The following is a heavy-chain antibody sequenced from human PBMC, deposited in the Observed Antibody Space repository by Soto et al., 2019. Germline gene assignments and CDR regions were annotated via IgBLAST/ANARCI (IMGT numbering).Heavy chain of an antibody. CDR3: APVRLRDFDY. D-gene: IGHD3-10*01. CDR1: GFTFSNYA. CDR2: VHSSGGLT. J-gene: IGHJ4*02. V-gene: IGHV3-23*01. Sequence: AGGSLRLSCVASGFTFSNYAMTWVRQAPGKGLEWVSGVHSSGGLTYYADSVKGRFTISRDNSKNTLYLQMNSLRVEDTAVYYCAPVRLRDFDYWGQGTLVTVSS.